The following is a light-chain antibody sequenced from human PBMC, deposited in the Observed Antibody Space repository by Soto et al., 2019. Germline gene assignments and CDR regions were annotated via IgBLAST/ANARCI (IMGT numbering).Light chain of an antibody. Sequence: DIQMTQSPSTLSASVGDRVTITCRASQSISSWSAWYQQKPGKAPKLLIYDASSLESGVPSRFSGSGSGTEFTLTISSLQPDDFATYYCQQYNSQFGQGTKVEIK. CDR1: QSISSW. J-gene: IGKJ1*01. CDR2: DAS. V-gene: IGKV1-5*01. CDR3: QQYNSQ.